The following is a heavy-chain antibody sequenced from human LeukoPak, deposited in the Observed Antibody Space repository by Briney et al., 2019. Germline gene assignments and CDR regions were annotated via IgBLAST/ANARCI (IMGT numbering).Heavy chain of an antibody. CDR2: IYYSGST. CDR3: ARRITMVRGVINWFDP. D-gene: IGHD3-10*01. V-gene: IGHV4-59*11. Sequence: PSETLSLTCTVSGGSISSHYWSWIRQPPGKGLEWIGYIYYSGSTNYNPSLKSRVTISVDTSKNQFSLKLSSVTAADTAVYYCARRITMVRGVINWFDPWGQGTLVTVSS. CDR1: GGSISSHY. J-gene: IGHJ5*02.